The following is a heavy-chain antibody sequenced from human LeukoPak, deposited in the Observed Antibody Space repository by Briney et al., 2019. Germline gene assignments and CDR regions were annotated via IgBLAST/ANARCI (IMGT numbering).Heavy chain of an antibody. CDR1: GYSFTSYW. CDR3: ARRGYCSSTSCPPDY. J-gene: IGHJ4*02. Sequence: GESLKISCKGSGYSFTSYWIGWVRQMAGKGLEWVGIIYPCDSDTRYSPSFQGQVTISADKSISTAYLQWSSLKASDTAMYYCARRGYCSSTSCPPDYWGQGTLVTVSS. CDR2: IYPCDSDT. D-gene: IGHD2-2*01. V-gene: IGHV5-51*01.